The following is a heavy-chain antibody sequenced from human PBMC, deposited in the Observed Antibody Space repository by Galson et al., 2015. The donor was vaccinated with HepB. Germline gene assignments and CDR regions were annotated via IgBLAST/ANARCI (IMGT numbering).Heavy chain of an antibody. CDR2: INPNSGGT. CDR1: GGTFSRYT. D-gene: IGHD2-2*01. Sequence: SVKVSCKASGGTFSRYTISWVRQAPGQGLEWMGWINPNSGGTNYAQKFQGWVTMTRDTSISTAYMELSRLRSDDTAVYYCARGGCSSTGCPYYYYYYMDVWGKGTTVTVS. CDR3: ARGGCSSTGCPYYYYYYMDV. V-gene: IGHV1-2*04. J-gene: IGHJ6*03.